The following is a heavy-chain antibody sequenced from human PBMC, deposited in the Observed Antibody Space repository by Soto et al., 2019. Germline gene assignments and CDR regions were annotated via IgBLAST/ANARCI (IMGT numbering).Heavy chain of an antibody. Sequence: PGGSLRLSCAASGFTFSNFEMHWVRQAPGKGLERVSYINTAGSTKYYAESVKGRFTISRDNARNSLFLQMNSLRAEDTAVYYCASDEGRGLKYWGQGTSVTVSS. V-gene: IGHV3-48*03. J-gene: IGHJ4*02. CDR2: INTAGSTK. CDR1: GFTFSNFE. CDR3: ASDEGRGLKY.